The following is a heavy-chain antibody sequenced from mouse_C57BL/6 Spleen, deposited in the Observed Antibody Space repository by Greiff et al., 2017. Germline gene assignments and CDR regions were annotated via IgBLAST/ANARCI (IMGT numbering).Heavy chain of an antibody. Sequence: QVQLQQSGAELVRPGASVTLSCKASGYTFTDYEMHWVKQTPVHGLEWIGAIDPETGGTAYNQKFKGKAILTADKSSSTAYMELRSLTSEDSAVYYCTREGDYYYGSSESLFFAYWGQGTLVTVSA. CDR3: TREGDYYYGSSESLFFAY. V-gene: IGHV1-15*01. CDR1: GYTFTDYE. J-gene: IGHJ3*01. CDR2: IDPETGGT. D-gene: IGHD1-1*01.